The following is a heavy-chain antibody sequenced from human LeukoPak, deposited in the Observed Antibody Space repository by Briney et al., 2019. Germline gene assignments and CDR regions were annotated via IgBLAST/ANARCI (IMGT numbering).Heavy chain of an antibody. V-gene: IGHV3-23*01. CDR2: ISGSGGST. CDR3: AKDIVVGATPPPRFDY. CDR1: GFTFSSYA. Sequence: GRSLRLSCAASGFTFSSYAMSWVRQAPGKGLEWVSAISGSGGSTYYADSVKGRFTISRDNSKKTLYLQMNSLRVEDTAVYYCAKDIVVGATPPPRFDYWGQGTLVTVSS. J-gene: IGHJ4*02. D-gene: IGHD2-15*01.